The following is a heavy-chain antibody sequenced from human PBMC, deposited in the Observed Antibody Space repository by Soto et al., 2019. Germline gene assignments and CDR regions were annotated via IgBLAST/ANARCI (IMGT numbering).Heavy chain of an antibody. CDR2: MNPNSGNT. CDR3: AREGADSSSSQFDY. Sequence: ASVKVSCKASGYTFTSYDSNWVRQATGQGLEWMGWMNPNSGNTGYAQKFQGGVTMTRNTSISTAYMELSSLRSEDTAVYYCAREGADSSSSQFDYWGQGTLVTVSS. CDR1: GYTFTSYD. V-gene: IGHV1-8*01. J-gene: IGHJ4*02. D-gene: IGHD6-6*01.